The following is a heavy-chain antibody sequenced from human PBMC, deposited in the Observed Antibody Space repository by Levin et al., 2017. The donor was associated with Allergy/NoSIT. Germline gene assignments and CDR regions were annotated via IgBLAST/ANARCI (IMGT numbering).Heavy chain of an antibody. Sequence: GESLKISCAASGFTFSSYSMNWVRQAPGKGLEWVSYISSSSSTIYYADSVKGRFTISRDNAKNSLYLQMNSLRAEDTAVYYCARGSRHCSSTSCYNWFDPWGQGTLVTVSS. V-gene: IGHV3-48*01. D-gene: IGHD2-2*01. J-gene: IGHJ5*02. CDR1: GFTFSSYS. CDR2: ISSSSSTI. CDR3: ARGSRHCSSTSCYNWFDP.